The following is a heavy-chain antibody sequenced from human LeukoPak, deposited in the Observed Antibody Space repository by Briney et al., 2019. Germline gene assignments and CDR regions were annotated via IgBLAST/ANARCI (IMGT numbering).Heavy chain of an antibody. J-gene: IGHJ6*02. CDR3: ASFGLVGGMDV. V-gene: IGHV3-21*01. D-gene: IGHD3/OR15-3a*01. CDR2: ISSSSYI. CDR1: GFTFSSYS. Sequence: GGSLRLSCAASGFTFSSYSMNWVRQAPGKGLEWVSSISSSSYIYYADSVKGRFTISRDNAKNSLYLQMNSLRAEDTAVYYCASFGLVGGMDVWGQGTTVTVSS.